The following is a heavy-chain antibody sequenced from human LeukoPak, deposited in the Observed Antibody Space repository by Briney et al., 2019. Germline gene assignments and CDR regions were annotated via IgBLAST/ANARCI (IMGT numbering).Heavy chain of an antibody. D-gene: IGHD2-2*01. CDR3: TRDPECSSTSCLDAFDI. CDR1: GFTFSNYW. CDR2: IKQDGSEK. V-gene: IGHV3-7*01. Sequence: GGSLRLSCAASGFTFSNYWMTWVRQAPGKGLEWVANIKQDGSEKYYVDSVKGRFTISRDNAKNSLYLQMNSLRAEDTAVYYCTRDPECSSTSCLDAFDIWGQGTTVSVSS. J-gene: IGHJ3*02.